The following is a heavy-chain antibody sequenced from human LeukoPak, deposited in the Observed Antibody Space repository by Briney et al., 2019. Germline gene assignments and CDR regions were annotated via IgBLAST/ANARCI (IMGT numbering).Heavy chain of an antibody. J-gene: IGHJ5*02. D-gene: IGHD3-10*01. V-gene: IGHV4-30-4*08. CDR3: AREGPAFLVRGVRTLDP. CDR1: RGSISSGDYY. CDR2: IYYSGST. Sequence: TLSLTCTVSRGSISSGDYYWSWIRHPPGKGLEWIGYIYYSGSTYYNPSLKSRVTISVDTSKNQFSLKLSSVTAADTAVYYCAREGPAFLVRGVRTLDPWGQGTLVTVSS.